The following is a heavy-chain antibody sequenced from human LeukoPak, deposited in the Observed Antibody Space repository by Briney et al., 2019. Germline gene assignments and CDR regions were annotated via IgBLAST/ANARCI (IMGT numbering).Heavy chain of an antibody. CDR1: GFTFSDYY. CDR2: ISSSGSII. V-gene: IGHV3-11*01. D-gene: IGHD2-21*02. Sequence: PGGSLRLSCAASGFTFSDYYMSWIRQAPGKGLEWVSYISSSGSIIYYADSVKGRFTISRDNAKNSLYLQMNSLRSEDTAVYYCARGPYCGGDCTSYYFDYWGQGTLVTVSS. CDR3: ARGPYCGGDCTSYYFDY. J-gene: IGHJ4*02.